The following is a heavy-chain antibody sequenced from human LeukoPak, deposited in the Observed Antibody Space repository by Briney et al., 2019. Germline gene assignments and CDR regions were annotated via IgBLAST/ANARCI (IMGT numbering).Heavy chain of an antibody. J-gene: IGHJ3*02. CDR1: GFTFKNYA. Sequence: GGSLRLSCTTSGFTFKNYAMTWVHQAPGKGLEWVSAIYPHGDPHYADSVKGRFTISRDNSKNSLYMQMETLRAEDTALYYCARAKLEPAGTGAFDIWGPGTVVTVSS. CDR3: ARAKLEPAGTGAFDI. CDR2: IYPHGDP. D-gene: IGHD6-19*01. V-gene: IGHV3-23*01.